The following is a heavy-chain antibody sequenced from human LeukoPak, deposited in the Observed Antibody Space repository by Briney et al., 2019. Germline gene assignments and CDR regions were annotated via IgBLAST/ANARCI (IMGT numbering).Heavy chain of an antibody. J-gene: IGHJ4*02. D-gene: IGHD3-10*01. V-gene: IGHV3-48*03. CDR2: ISSSGSTI. CDR3: ARSPYGSGSYDDY. Sequence: PGGSLRLSCAASGFTFSSYEMNWVRQAPGKGLEWVSYISSSGSTIYYADSVKGRFTISRDNAKNSLFLQMNSLRSEDTAVYYCARSPYGSGSYDDYWGQGTLVTVSS. CDR1: GFTFSSYE.